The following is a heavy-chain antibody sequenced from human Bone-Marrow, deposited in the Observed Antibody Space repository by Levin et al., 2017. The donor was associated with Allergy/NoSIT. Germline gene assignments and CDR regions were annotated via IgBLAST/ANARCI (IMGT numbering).Heavy chain of an antibody. CDR1: GFTFSSYA. V-gene: IGHV3-23*01. CDR2: ISGSGGNT. Sequence: GGSLRLSCAASGFTFSSYAMTWVRQAPGKGLEWVSGISGSGGNTYYADSVKGRFTISRDNSKNTLYLQMNSLRAEDTALYYCAKCRGTTWWFDSWGQGTLVTVSS. CDR3: AKCRGTTWWFDS. J-gene: IGHJ5*01. D-gene: IGHD3-10*01.